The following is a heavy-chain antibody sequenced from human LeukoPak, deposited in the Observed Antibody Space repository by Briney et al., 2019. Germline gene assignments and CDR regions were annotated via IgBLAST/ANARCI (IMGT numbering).Heavy chain of an antibody. J-gene: IGHJ4*02. CDR3: ARRMRSRITMVRGVINLDY. V-gene: IGHV3-7*01. D-gene: IGHD3-10*01. Sequence: PGGTLRLSCAASGFTFSSYWMSWVREAPGKGLEEVANIKQDGSEKYYVDSVKGRFTISRDNAKNSLYLQMNSLRAQDTAVYYCARRMRSRITMVRGVINLDYWGQGTLVNGSS. CDR1: GFTFSSYW. CDR2: IKQDGSEK.